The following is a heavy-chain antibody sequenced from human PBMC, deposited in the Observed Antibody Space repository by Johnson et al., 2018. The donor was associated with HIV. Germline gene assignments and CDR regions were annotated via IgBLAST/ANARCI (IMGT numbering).Heavy chain of an antibody. CDR2: IRYDGSNK. J-gene: IGHJ3*02. D-gene: IGHD6-25*01. Sequence: QVQLVESGGGVVQPGGSLRLSCAASGFTFSSYGMHWVRQAPGKGLEWVAFIRYDGSNKYYADSVKGRFSISRDNSKNTLYLQMNSLRAEDTAVYYCARDLAAGIPSDAFDIWGQGTMVIVSS. V-gene: IGHV3-30*02. CDR1: GFTFSSYG. CDR3: ARDLAAGIPSDAFDI.